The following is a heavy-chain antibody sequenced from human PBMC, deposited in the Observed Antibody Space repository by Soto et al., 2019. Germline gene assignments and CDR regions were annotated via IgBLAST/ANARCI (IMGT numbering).Heavy chain of an antibody. CDR1: GGSISSYY. D-gene: IGHD3-10*01. CDR3: AGHSTTMVRQPLYDYYMDV. Sequence: SETLSLTCTVSGGSISSYYWSWIRQPPGKGLEWIGYIYYSGSTNYNPSLKSRVTISVDTSKNQFSLKLSSVTAADTAVYYCAGHSTTMVRQPLYDYYMDVWGKGTTVTGSS. V-gene: IGHV4-59*08. J-gene: IGHJ6*03. CDR2: IYYSGST.